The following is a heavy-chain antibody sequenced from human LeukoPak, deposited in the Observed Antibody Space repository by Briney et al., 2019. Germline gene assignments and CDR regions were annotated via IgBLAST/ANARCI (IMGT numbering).Heavy chain of an antibody. V-gene: IGHV4-34*01. CDR3: ARGDSSSWTNWFDP. CDR2: INHSGST. J-gene: IGHJ5*02. Sequence: SETLSLTCAVYGGSFSGYYWSWIRQPPGKGLEWIGGINHSGSTNYNPSLKSRVTISVDTSKNQFSLKLSSVTAADTAVYYCARGDSSSWTNWFDPWGQGTLVTVSS. CDR1: GGSFSGYY. D-gene: IGHD6-13*01.